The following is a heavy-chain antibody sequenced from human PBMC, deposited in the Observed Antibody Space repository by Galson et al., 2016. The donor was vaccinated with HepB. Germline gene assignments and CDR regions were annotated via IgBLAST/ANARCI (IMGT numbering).Heavy chain of an antibody. CDR1: GDSVSSNSAA. D-gene: IGHD2-21*01. Sequence: CAISGDSVSSNSAAWNWIRQSPSRGLEWLGRTYYRSKWYYDYAVSVESRISINPDQSKNQFSLQLNSVTPEDTAVYYCARGNSGYSVFRFDWWGQGTLVTVSS. CDR2: TYYRSKWYY. CDR3: ARGNSGYSVFRFDW. J-gene: IGHJ4*02. V-gene: IGHV6-1*01.